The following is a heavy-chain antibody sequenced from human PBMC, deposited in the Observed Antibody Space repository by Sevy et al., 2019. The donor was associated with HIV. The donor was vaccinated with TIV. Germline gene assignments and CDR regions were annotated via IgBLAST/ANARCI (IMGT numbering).Heavy chain of an antibody. D-gene: IGHD6-13*01. Sequence: GGSLRLSCAASGFTFSTYNMNWVRQAPGKGLEWVSSITFSSNYIYYADSVKGRFTISIDNAKNSLYLQMNSLRAEDTAVYYCARSWEQQLHDAFDIWGQGTMVTVSS. CDR3: ARSWEQQLHDAFDI. CDR1: GFTFSTYN. J-gene: IGHJ3*02. CDR2: ITFSSNYI. V-gene: IGHV3-21*01.